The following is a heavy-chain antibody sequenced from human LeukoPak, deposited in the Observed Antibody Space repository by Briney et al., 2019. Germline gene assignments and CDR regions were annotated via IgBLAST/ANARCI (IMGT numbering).Heavy chain of an antibody. J-gene: IGHJ4*02. Sequence: ASVKVSCKSSGYTFTSYDINWVRQATAQGLEWMGWMNPNSGNTGYAQKFQGRDTNTAHKYTNKAYMELSSLRSEETAVYYGASFNRDSTWYLGPFDYWGQGTLVTVSS. V-gene: IGHV1-8*01. CDR1: GYTFTSYD. CDR2: MNPNSGNT. CDR3: ASFNRDSTWYLGPFDY. D-gene: IGHD6-13*01.